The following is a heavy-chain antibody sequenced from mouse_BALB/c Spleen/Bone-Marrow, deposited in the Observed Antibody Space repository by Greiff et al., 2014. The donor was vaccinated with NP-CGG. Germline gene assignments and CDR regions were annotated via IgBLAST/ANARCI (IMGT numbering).Heavy chain of an antibody. V-gene: IGHV14-3*02. Sequence: EVQLVESGAELVKPGASVKLSCTASGFNIKDTYMHWVKQRPEQGLEWIGRIDPANGNTKYDPKFQGKATITADTSSNTAYLLLSSLTSEDTAVYYCASYYYGSSYGFAYWGQGTLVTVSA. J-gene: IGHJ3*01. D-gene: IGHD1-1*01. CDR1: GFNIKDTY. CDR2: IDPANGNT. CDR3: ASYYYGSSYGFAY.